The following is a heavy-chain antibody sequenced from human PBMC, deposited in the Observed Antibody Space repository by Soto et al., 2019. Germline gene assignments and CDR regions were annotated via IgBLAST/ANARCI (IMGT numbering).Heavy chain of an antibody. CDR2: ISAYNGNT. CDR3: ARDTRDYYGDYQGWFDP. Sequence: QVQLVQSGAEVKKPGASVKVSCKASGYTFTSYGISWVRQAPGQGLEWMGWISAYNGNTNYAQKLQGRVTMTTDTSTSTAYMELRSLSADDTAVYYCARDTRDYYGDYQGWFDPWGQGPLVTVSS. V-gene: IGHV1-18*01. J-gene: IGHJ5*02. CDR1: GYTFTSYG. D-gene: IGHD4-17*01.